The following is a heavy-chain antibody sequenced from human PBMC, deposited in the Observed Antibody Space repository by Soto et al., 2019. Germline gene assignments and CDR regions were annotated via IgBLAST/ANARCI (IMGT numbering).Heavy chain of an antibody. CDR3: AKERSSGWSFDY. CDR2: ISGSGDST. D-gene: IGHD6-19*01. CDR1: GFTFSTYV. J-gene: IGHJ4*02. V-gene: IGHV3-23*01. Sequence: GGSLRLSCAASGFTFSTYVMNWVRQAPGKGLEWVSGISGSGDSTYYADSVKGRFTVSRDNSKNTLYLQMNSLRGEDTAVFYCAKERSSGWSFDYWGQGTLVTVS.